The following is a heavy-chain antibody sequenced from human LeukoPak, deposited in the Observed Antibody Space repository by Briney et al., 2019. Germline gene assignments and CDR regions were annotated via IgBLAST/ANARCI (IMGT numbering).Heavy chain of an antibody. J-gene: IGHJ4*02. CDR2: IIPIFGTA. D-gene: IGHD1-26*01. CDR1: GGTFSSYA. V-gene: IGHV1-69*06. CDR3: ARDLGATTIAY. Sequence: ASVKVSCKASGGTFSSYAISWVRQAPGQGLEWMGGIIPIFGTANYAQKFQGRVTITADKSTSTAYMELSSLRSEDTAVYYCARDLGATTIAYWGQGTLVTVSS.